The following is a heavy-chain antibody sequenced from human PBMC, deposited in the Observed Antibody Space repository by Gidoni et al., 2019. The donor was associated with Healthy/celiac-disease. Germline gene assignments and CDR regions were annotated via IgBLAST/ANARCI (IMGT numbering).Heavy chain of an antibody. J-gene: IGHJ4*02. V-gene: IGHV3-43*01. CDR2: ISWDGGST. Sequence: EVQLVESGGVVVQPGGSLRLSCAASGFTFYDYTMHWVRQAPGKGLEWVSLISWDGGSTYYADSVKGRFTRSRDNSKNSLYLQMNSLRTEDTALYYCAKDNRDYGGYSPSYYFDYWGQGTLVTVSS. D-gene: IGHD4-17*01. CDR1: GFTFYDYT. CDR3: AKDNRDYGGYSPSYYFDY.